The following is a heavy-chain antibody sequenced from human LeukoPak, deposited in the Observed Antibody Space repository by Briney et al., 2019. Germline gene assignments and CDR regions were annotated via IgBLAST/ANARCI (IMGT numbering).Heavy chain of an antibody. D-gene: IGHD3-22*01. CDR1: GFTFSSFA. J-gene: IGHJ4*02. CDR2: LSGSGGYT. V-gene: IGHV3-23*01. CDR3: AKSPYYDTGGYPYYFDY. Sequence: GGSLRLSCAASGFTFSSFAMSWVRQAPGKGLEWVSGLSGSGGYTYYADSVKGRFTISRDNSKNTLYLQMNSLRAEDTAVYYCAKSPYYDTGGYPYYFDYWGQGTLVIVSS.